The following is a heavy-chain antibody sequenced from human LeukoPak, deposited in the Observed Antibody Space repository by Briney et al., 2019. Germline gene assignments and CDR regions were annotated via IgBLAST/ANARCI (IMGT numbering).Heavy chain of an antibody. CDR1: GFTFSSYP. Sequence: GGSLRLSCAASGFTFSSYPMHWVRQAPGRGLEWVAVISYDGGNKYYADSVKGRFTISRDNSKNTLYLQMNSLRAEDTAVYYCARDYDSSHNFDYWGQGTLVTVSS. J-gene: IGHJ4*02. V-gene: IGHV3-30-3*01. CDR2: ISYDGGNK. D-gene: IGHD3-22*01. CDR3: ARDYDSSHNFDY.